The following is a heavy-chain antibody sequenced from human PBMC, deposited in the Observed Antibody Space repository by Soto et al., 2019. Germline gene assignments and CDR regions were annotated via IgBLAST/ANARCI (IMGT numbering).Heavy chain of an antibody. CDR1: GFTVSSNY. CDR2: IYSGGST. V-gene: IGHV3-66*01. CDR3: ARALTTARARLYYYGMDV. J-gene: IGHJ6*02. Sequence: GGSLRLSCAASGFTVSSNYMSWVRQAPGKGLEWVSVIYSGGSTYYADSVKGRFTISRDNSKNTLYLQMNSLRAEDTAVYYCARALTTARARLYYYGMDVWGQGTTVTVSS. D-gene: IGHD4-17*01.